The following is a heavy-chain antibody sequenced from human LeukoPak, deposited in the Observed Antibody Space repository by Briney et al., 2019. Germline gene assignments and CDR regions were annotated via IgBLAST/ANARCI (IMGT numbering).Heavy chain of an antibody. D-gene: IGHD5-18*01. CDR3: ARDAGYTYGSPFDY. CDR1: GGSISSYY. V-gene: IGHV4-59*01. Sequence: SETLSLTCTVSGGSISSYYWSWIRQPPGKGLERIGYISYSGSTNYNPSPQSRVTISVDTSKNQFSLKLSSVTAADTAVYYCARDAGYTYGSPFDYWGQGTLVSVSS. CDR2: ISYSGST. J-gene: IGHJ4*02.